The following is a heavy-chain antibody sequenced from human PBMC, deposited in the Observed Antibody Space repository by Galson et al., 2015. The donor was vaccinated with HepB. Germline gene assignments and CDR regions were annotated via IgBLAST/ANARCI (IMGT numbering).Heavy chain of an antibody. J-gene: IGHJ6*02. V-gene: IGHV5-10-1*01. CDR2: IDPSDSYT. CDR1: GYSFTSYW. D-gene: IGHD5-12*01. Sequence: SGAEVKKPGESLRISCKGSGYSFTSYWISWVRQMPGKGLEWMGRIDPSDSYTNYSPSFQGHVTISADKSISTAYLQWSSLKASDTAMYYCAIPRGYSGYDSWYYGMDVWGQGTTVTVSS. CDR3: AIPRGYSGYDSWYYGMDV.